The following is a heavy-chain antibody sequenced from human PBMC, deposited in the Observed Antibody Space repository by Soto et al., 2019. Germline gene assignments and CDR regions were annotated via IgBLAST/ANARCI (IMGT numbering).Heavy chain of an antibody. Sequence: SETLSLTCTVSGGSISSRSYYWGWIRQPPGKGLEWIGSIYYSGSTYYNPSLKSRVTISVDTSKNQFSLKLSSVTAADTAVYYCARQLLWFGELKSYYYYYGMDVWGQGTTVT. CDR3: ARQLLWFGELKSYYYYYGMDV. V-gene: IGHV4-39*01. CDR1: GGSISSRSYY. J-gene: IGHJ6*02. D-gene: IGHD3-10*01. CDR2: IYYSGST.